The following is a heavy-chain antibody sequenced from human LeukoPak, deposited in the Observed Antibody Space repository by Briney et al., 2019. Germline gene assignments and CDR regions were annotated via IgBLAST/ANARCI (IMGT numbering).Heavy chain of an antibody. CDR3: AKETRDYGSGSYYNVRSYYYMDV. J-gene: IGHJ6*03. Sequence: HEASVKVSCKASGYTFTSYGISWVRQAPGQGLEWMGGIIPIFGTANYAQKFQGRVTITADESTSTAYMELSSLRSEDTAVYYCAKETRDYGSGSYYNVRSYYYMDVWGKGTTVTISS. V-gene: IGHV1-69*13. CDR2: IIPIFGTA. CDR1: GYTFTSYG. D-gene: IGHD3-10*01.